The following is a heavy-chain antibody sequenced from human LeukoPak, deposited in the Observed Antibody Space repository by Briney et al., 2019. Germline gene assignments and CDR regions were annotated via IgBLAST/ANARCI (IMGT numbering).Heavy chain of an antibody. CDR1: GGSISSYY. D-gene: IGHD6-19*01. CDR2: IYYSGST. J-gene: IGHJ4*02. V-gene: IGHV4-59*01. Sequence: SETLSLTCTVSGGSISSYYWSWIRQPPGKGLEWIGYIYYSGSTNYNPSLESRVTISVDTSKNQFSLKLSSVTAADTAVYYCARHYSSGWYGYWGQGTLVTVSS. CDR3: ARHYSSGWYGY.